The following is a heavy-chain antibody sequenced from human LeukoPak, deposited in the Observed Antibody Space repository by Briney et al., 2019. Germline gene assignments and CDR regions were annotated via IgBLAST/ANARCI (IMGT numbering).Heavy chain of an antibody. CDR2: INHSGST. CDR3: ARLRTSSSLATFDP. D-gene: IGHD6-13*01. CDR1: GGSFSGYY. Sequence: KASGTLSLTCAVYGGSFSGYYWSWIRQPPGKGLEWIGEINHSGSTNYNPSLKSRVTISVDTSKNQFSLKLSSVTAADTAVYYCARLRTSSSLATFDPWGQGTLVTVSS. V-gene: IGHV4-34*01. J-gene: IGHJ5*02.